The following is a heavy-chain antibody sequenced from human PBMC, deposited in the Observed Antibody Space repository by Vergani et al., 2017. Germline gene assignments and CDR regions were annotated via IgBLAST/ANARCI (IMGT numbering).Heavy chain of an antibody. V-gene: IGHV3-33*06. J-gene: IGHJ5*02. Sequence: QVQLVESGGGVVQPGRSLRLSCAASGFTFSSYGMHWVRQAPGKGLEWVAVIWYDGSNKYYADSVKGRFTISRDNSKNTLYLQMNSLRAEDTAVYYWAKDRDSSGWYGGKGFDPWGQGTLVTVSS. CDR2: IWYDGSNK. CDR1: GFTFSSYG. D-gene: IGHD6-19*01. CDR3: AKDRDSSGWYGGKGFDP.